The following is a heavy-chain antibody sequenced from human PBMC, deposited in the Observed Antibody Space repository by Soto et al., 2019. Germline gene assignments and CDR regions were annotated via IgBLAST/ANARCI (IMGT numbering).Heavy chain of an antibody. CDR2: IYTSGST. Sequence: SETLSLTCTVSGGSLSSYYWSWIRQPAGNGLEWIGRIYTSGSTNYNPSLKSRGTMSVDTSKNQFSLKLSSVTAADTAVYYCAREAWIVGATKFDYWGQGTLVTVSS. D-gene: IGHD1-26*01. V-gene: IGHV4-4*07. J-gene: IGHJ4*02. CDR3: AREAWIVGATKFDY. CDR1: GGSLSSYY.